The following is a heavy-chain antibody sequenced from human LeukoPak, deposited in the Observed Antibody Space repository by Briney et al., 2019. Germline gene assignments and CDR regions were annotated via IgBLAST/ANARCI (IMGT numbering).Heavy chain of an antibody. V-gene: IGHV3-7*01. D-gene: IGHD3-16*01. CDR3: ARHDYNWFDP. CDR1: GFTFSNYW. J-gene: IGHJ5*02. Sequence: GGSLRLSCAASGFTFSNYWMCWVRQAPGKGLEWVANIKEDGSEKYYVDSVKGRFTISRDNAKNSLYLQMNCLRAEDTAVYYCARHDYNWFDPWGRGTLVTVSS. CDR2: IKEDGSEK.